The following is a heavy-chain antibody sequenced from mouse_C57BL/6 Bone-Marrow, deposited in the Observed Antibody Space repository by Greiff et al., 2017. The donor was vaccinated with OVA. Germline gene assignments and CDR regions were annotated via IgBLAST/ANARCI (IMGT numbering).Heavy chain of an antibody. CDR1: GYTFTDYN. V-gene: IGHV1-18*01. CDR2: INPNNGGT. CDR3: ARLLCYYGSTYWYFDV. Sequence: EVQLQQSGPELVKPGASVKIPCKASGYTFTDYNMDWVKQSHGKSLEWIGDINPNNGGTIYNQKFKGKATLTVDKSSSTAYMELRSLTSEDTAVYYCARLLCYYGSTYWYFDVWGTGTTVTVSS. D-gene: IGHD1-1*01. J-gene: IGHJ1*03.